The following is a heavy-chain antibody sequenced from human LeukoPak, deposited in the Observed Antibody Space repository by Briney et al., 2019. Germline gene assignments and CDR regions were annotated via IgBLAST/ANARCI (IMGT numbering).Heavy chain of an antibody. D-gene: IGHD1-26*01. CDR2: IYYSGST. V-gene: IGHV4-59*01. Sequence: SETLSLTCTVSGGSISSYYWSWIRQPPGKGLEWIGYIYYSGSTNYNPSLKSRVTISVDTSKNQFSLKLSSVTAADTAVYYCARDLSGSYYRRRWFDPWGQGTLVTVSS. CDR3: ARDLSGSYYRRRWFDP. J-gene: IGHJ5*02. CDR1: GGSISSYY.